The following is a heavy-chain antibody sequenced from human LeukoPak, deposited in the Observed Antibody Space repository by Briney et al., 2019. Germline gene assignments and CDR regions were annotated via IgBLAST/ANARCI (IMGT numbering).Heavy chain of an antibody. J-gene: IGHJ5*02. CDR2: INPNSGGT. Sequence: ASVKVSCKASGYTFTGYYMHWVRQAPGQGLEWMGWINPNSGGTNYAQKFQGRVTMTRDTSISTAYMELSSLRSEDTAVYYCARNGNWNPQNNWFDPWGQGTLVTVSS. V-gene: IGHV1-2*02. CDR1: GYTFTGYY. CDR3: ARNGNWNPQNNWFDP. D-gene: IGHD1-1*01.